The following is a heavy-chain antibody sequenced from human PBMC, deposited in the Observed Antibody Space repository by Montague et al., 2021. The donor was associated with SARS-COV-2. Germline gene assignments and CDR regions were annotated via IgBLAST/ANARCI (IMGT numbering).Heavy chain of an antibody. CDR3: ARTYYDILTGRDYGMDV. D-gene: IGHD3-9*01. Sequence: PALTKPTQTLTLTCAFSGFSLSTSGMCVSWIRQPPGKALEWLARIDWDDDKYYSTSLKTRLTISKGTSKNQVVLTMINMDPVDTATYYCARTYYDILTGRDYGMDVWGQGTTVTVSS. V-gene: IGHV2-70*11. CDR2: IDWDDDK. J-gene: IGHJ6*02. CDR1: GFSLSTSGMC.